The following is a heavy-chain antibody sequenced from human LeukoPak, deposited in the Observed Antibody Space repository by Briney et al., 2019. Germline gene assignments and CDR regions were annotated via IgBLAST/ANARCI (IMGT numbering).Heavy chain of an antibody. J-gene: IGHJ6*02. CDR1: GFTFSSYA. CDR3: AKAVWFGEFDYYFFGLDV. Sequence: GGSLRLSCAASGFTFSSYAMSWVRQAPGKGLEWVSTISGSGDSTYYADSVKGRFTIPRDNSKNTLYLQMNSLRPEDTALYYCAKAVWFGEFDYYFFGLDVWGQGTTVTVSS. D-gene: IGHD3-10*01. V-gene: IGHV3-23*01. CDR2: ISGSGDST.